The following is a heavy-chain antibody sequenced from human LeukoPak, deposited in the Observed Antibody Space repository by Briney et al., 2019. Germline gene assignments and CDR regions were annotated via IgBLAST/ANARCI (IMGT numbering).Heavy chain of an antibody. CDR2: MYYIGSP. CDR3: AGSTVRRTIAVDY. J-gene: IGHJ4*02. Sequence: SETLSLTCTVSGDSISSYYWSWIRQPPGKGLEWIGYMYYIGSPNYNPWSPTYNPSLKSRGAISLDTSNNQFSLRLDSVTAAATAVYYCAGSTVRRTIAVDYWGQGTLVTVSS. D-gene: IGHD4-11*01. V-gene: IGHV4-59*08. CDR1: GDSISSYY.